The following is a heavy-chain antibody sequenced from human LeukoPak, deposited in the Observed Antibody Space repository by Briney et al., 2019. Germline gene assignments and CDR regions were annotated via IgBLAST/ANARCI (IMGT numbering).Heavy chain of an antibody. CDR1: GFTFSSYW. Sequence: PGGSLRLSCAASGFTFSSYWMSWVRQAPGKGLELVANIKQNGSEKYYVDSVKGRFTISRDNAKNSLYLQMNSLRAEDTAVYYCSRDRYCTNGVCYTGYFDYWGQGTLVTVSS. J-gene: IGHJ4*02. CDR3: SRDRYCTNGVCYTGYFDY. V-gene: IGHV3-7*01. CDR2: IKQNGSEK. D-gene: IGHD2-8*01.